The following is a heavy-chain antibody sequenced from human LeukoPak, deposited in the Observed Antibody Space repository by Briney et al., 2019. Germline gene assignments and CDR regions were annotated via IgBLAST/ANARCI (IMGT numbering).Heavy chain of an antibody. CDR2: IDGSGGRP. V-gene: IGHV3-23*01. CDR1: GFTLSKYA. D-gene: IGHD3-3*01. CDR3: ARGKDHDFWNPFDH. Sequence: GGSLRISCAASGFTLSKYAMTWVRQAPGKGLEWVSGIDGSGGRPPSADSVKGRFTISRDISKNTLYLQMDSLRAEDTAAYYCARGKDHDFWNPFDHWGQGTLVTVSS. J-gene: IGHJ4*02.